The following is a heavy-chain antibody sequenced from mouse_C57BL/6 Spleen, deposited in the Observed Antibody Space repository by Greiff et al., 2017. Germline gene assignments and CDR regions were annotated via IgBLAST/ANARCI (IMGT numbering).Heavy chain of an antibody. CDR1: GYAFSSYW. J-gene: IGHJ2*01. CDR2: IYPGDGDT. D-gene: IGHD2-14*01. Sequence: VKLVESGAELVKPGASVKISCKASGYAFSSYWMNWVKQRPGKGLEWIGQIYPGDGDTNYNGKFKGKATLTADKSSSTAYMQLSSLTSEDSAVYFCARGRGTQSYFDYWGQGTTLTVSS. V-gene: IGHV1-80*01. CDR3: ARGRGTQSYFDY.